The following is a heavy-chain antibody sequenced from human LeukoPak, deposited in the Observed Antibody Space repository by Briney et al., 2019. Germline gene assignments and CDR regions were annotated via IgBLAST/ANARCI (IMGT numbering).Heavy chain of an antibody. D-gene: IGHD6-13*01. V-gene: IGHV4-39*07. CDR1: GGSISTSSYY. CDR3: ARIAAAGIRGFDY. CDR2: INHSGST. J-gene: IGHJ4*02. Sequence: SETLSLTCTVSGGSISTSSYYWSWIRQPPGKGLEWIGEINHSGSTNYNPSLKSRVTISVDTSKNQFSLKLSSVTAADTAVYYCARIAAAGIRGFDYWGQGTLVTVSS.